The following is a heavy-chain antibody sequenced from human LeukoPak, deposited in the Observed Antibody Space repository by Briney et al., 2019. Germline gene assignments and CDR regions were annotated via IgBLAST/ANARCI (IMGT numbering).Heavy chain of an antibody. CDR1: GGSFNTYY. J-gene: IGHJ4*02. CDR3: ARDLTDSNTAYPPGDY. Sequence: PSETLSLTCAVYGGSFNTYYWTWIRQPPGKGLEWIGYIHESGGTYYKPSLKSRVTISLDRSNNQFSLNLRSVTAADTAVYYCARDLTDSNTAYPPGDYWGRGTLVTVSS. D-gene: IGHD3-10*01. CDR2: IHESGGT. V-gene: IGHV4-34*11.